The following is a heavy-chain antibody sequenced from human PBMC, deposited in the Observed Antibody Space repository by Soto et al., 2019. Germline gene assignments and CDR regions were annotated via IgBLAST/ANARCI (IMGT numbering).Heavy chain of an antibody. J-gene: IGHJ5*02. CDR2: IYHSGST. D-gene: IGHD3-3*01. V-gene: IGHV4-4*02. Sequence: PSETLSLTCAVSGGSISSSNWWSWVRQPPGKGLEWIGEIYHSGSTNYNPSLKSRVTISVDKSKNQFSLKLSSVTAADTAVYYCARCDGNYYDFWSGYSPPNWFDPWGQGTLVTSPQ. CDR1: GGSISSSNW. CDR3: ARCDGNYYDFWSGYSPPNWFDP.